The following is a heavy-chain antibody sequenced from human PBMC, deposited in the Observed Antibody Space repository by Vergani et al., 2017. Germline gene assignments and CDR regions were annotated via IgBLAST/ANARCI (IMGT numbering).Heavy chain of an antibody. V-gene: IGHV1-2*02. CDR3: AXVGTSSNRDYFDY. CDR1: GYTFTDYF. J-gene: IGHJ4*02. D-gene: IGHD2-2*01. Sequence: QVQLVQSGAEVKKPGASVKVSCKASGYTFTDYFMHWVRQAPGQGLEWMGWINPNSGGTNYAQKCQGRVTMTRDTSISTAYMELSNLRSDDTAVYYCAXVGTSSNRDYFDYWGQGTLVTVSS. CDR2: INPNSGGT.